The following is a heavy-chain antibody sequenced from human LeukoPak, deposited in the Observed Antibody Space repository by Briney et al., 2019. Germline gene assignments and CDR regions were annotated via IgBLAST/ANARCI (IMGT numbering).Heavy chain of an antibody. Sequence: PSETLSLTCAVYGGSFSGYYWSWIRQPPGKGLEWIGEINHSGSTNYNPSLKSRVTISVDTSKNQFSLKLSSVTAADTAVYYCARLLLVVPAATFDYWGQGTLVTVSS. D-gene: IGHD2-2*01. J-gene: IGHJ4*02. CDR2: INHSGST. CDR3: ARLLLVVPAATFDY. V-gene: IGHV4-34*01. CDR1: GGSFSGYY.